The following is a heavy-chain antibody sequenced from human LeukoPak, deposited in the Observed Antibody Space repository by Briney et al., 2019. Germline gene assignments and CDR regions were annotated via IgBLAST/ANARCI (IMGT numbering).Heavy chain of an antibody. V-gene: IGHV4-34*01. Sequence: SETLSLTCAVYGGSFSGYYWSWIRRPPGKGLEWIGEINHSGSTNYNPSLKSRATISVDTSKNQFSLKLSSVTAADTAVYYCARTSIYYDSSGYRSWGQGTLVTVSS. CDR1: GGSFSGYY. CDR2: INHSGST. CDR3: ARTSIYYDSSGYRS. J-gene: IGHJ5*02. D-gene: IGHD3-22*01.